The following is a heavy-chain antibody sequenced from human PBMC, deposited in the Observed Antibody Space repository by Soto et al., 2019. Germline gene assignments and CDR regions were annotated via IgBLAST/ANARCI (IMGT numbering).Heavy chain of an antibody. V-gene: IGHV3-11*01. CDR1: GFTFSDYY. J-gene: IGHJ4*02. D-gene: IGHD3-3*01. CDR2: ISSSGSTI. CDR3: ATYRKVWSGYYYFDY. Sequence: GGSLRLSCAASGFTFSDYYMSWIRQAPGKGLEWVSYISSSGSTIYYADSVKGRFTISRDNAKNSLYLQMNSLRAEDTAVYYCATYRKVWSGYYYFDYWGQGTLVTVSS.